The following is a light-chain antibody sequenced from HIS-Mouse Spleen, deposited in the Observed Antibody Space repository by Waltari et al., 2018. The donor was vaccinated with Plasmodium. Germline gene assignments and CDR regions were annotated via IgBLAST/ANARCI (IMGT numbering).Light chain of an antibody. CDR1: RSDVGRSNY. CDR3: SSYTSSSTLV. CDR2: DVS. Sequence: QSALTQPASVSGSPGQSITIPCTGTRSDVGRSNYVSWYQQHPGKAPTLMIYDVSNRPSGVSNRFSGSKSGNTASLTISGLQAEDEADYYCSSYTSSSTLVFGGGTKLTVL. J-gene: IGLJ2*01. V-gene: IGLV2-14*03.